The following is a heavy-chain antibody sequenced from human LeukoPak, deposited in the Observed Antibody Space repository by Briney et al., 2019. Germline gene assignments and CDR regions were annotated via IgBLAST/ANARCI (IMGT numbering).Heavy chain of an antibody. V-gene: IGHV5-51*01. CDR3: ARYMVRGVAGHYYYGMDV. Sequence: GESLKISCKGSGYSFTSYWIGWVRQMPGKGLEWMGIIYPGDSDTRYSPSFQGQVTISADKSISTAYLQRSSLKASDTAMYYCARYMVRGVAGHYYYGMDVWGQGTTVTVSS. CDR1: GYSFTSYW. CDR2: IYPGDSDT. D-gene: IGHD3-10*01. J-gene: IGHJ6*02.